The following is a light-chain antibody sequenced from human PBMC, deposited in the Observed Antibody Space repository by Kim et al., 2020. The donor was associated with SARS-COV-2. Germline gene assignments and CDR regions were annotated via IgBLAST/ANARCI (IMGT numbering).Light chain of an antibody. J-gene: IGLJ3*02. CDR1: SSNIGSNY. CDR2: RNN. V-gene: IGLV1-47*01. CDR3: AAWDDSLSGPV. Sequence: GQRVTITCSGSSSNIGSNYVYWYQQLPGTAPKLLIYRNNQRPSGVPDRFSGSKSGTSASLAISGLRSEDEADYYCAAWDDSLSGPVFGGGTKLTVL.